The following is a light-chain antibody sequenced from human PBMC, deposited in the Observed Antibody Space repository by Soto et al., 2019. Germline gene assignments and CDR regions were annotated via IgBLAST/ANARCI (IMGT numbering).Light chain of an antibody. V-gene: IGKV1-6*02. CDR2: GAS. Sequence: TQSPSPPSASVGDPGPIPCRARRGIRTDLGWYRQRPGKAPELLISGASNLQSGVSSRFSGSGSGTSFTLTIYSLQPEDFATYYCLQDYNYPLTFGQGTKVELK. CDR1: RGIRTD. J-gene: IGKJ1*01. CDR3: LQDYNYPLT.